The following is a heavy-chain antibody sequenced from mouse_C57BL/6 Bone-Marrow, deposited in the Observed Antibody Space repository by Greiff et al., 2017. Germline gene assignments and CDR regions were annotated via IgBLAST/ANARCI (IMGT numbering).Heavy chain of an antibody. J-gene: IGHJ1*03. V-gene: IGHV5-12*01. D-gene: IGHD1-1*01. Sequence: EVHLVESGGGLVQPGGSLKLSCAASGFTFSDYYMYWVRQTPEKRLEWVAYISNGGGSTYYPDTVKGRFTISRDNAKNTVYLQMSRLKSEDTAMYYCAKGNYYGSRHWYFDVWGTGTTVTVSS. CDR1: GFTFSDYY. CDR2: ISNGGGST. CDR3: AKGNYYGSRHWYFDV.